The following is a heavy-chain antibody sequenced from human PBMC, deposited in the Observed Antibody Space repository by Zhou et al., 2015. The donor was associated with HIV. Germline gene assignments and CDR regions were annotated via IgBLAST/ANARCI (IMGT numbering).Heavy chain of an antibody. V-gene: IGHV1-18*01. D-gene: IGHD2-2*01. CDR3: AFCSSAACYDGWFDP. J-gene: IGHJ5*02. Sequence: QVQLVQSGAEVKKPGASVKVSCKASGNTFTQYGLSWLRQAPGQGLEWMGWITEYNGKTNYAQRLQGRITMTTDISTSTAYMELRSLRSDDTAVYYCAFCSSAACYDGWFDPWGQGTLVIVS. CDR1: GNTFTQYG. CDR2: ITEYNGKT.